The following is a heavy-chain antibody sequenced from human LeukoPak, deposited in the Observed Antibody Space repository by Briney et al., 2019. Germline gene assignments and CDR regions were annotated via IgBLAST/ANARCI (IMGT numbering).Heavy chain of an antibody. CDR2: IIPIFDTA. Sequence: ASVKVSCTASGGTFSSYAISWVRQAPGQGLEWMGGIIPIFDTANYAQKFQGRVTITADESTSTAHMELSSLRSEDTAVYYCARSGTWGRWLQPEDYFDYWGQGALVTVSS. V-gene: IGHV1-69*01. J-gene: IGHJ4*02. CDR1: GGTFSSYA. D-gene: IGHD5-24*01. CDR3: ARSGTWGRWLQPEDYFDY.